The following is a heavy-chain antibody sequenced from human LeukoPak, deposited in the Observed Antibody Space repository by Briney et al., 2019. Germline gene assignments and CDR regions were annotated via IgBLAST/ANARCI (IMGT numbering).Heavy chain of an antibody. V-gene: IGHV4-30-4*01. J-gene: IGHJ5*02. CDR2: IYYSGST. CDR1: GGSISSGDYY. Sequence: SETLSLTCTVSGGSISSGDYYWSWIRQPPGKGLEWIGYIYYSGSTYYNPSLKSRVTISVDTSKNQFSLKLSSVTAADTAVYYCARARVEDIVVVPAAHNWFDPWGQGTLVTVSS. CDR3: ARARVEDIVVVPAAHNWFDP. D-gene: IGHD2-2*01.